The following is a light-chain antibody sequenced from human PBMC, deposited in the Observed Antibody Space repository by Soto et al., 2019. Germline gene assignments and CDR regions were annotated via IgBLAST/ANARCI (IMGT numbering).Light chain of an antibody. J-gene: IGLJ1*01. Sequence: QSALTQPASVSGSPGQSITISCTGTSSDIGSYNLVSWYQQHSGKAPKLMIYEVSKRPSEVSNRFSGSKSGNTASLTISGLQAESYVDYYCCSTAVSSTFFNVFVTVSKVPVL. CDR2: EVS. CDR3: CSTAVSSTFFNV. CDR1: SSDIGSYNL. V-gene: IGLV2-23*02.